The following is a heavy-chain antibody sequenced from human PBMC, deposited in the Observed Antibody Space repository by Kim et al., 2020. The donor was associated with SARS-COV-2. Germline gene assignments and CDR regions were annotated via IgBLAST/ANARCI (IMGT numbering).Heavy chain of an antibody. D-gene: IGHD5-18*01. J-gene: IGHJ4*02. CDR1: GFTFSSSR. Sequence: GGSLRLSCAASGFTFSSSRMNWVRQAPGKGLEWVSDISSSSSSIHYADSVKGRFTISRDNAKNSLYLQMNSLRDEDTAVYYCARGGYSYGYFDYWGQGTLVTVSS. CDR2: ISSSSSSI. V-gene: IGHV3-48*02. CDR3: ARGGYSYGYFDY.